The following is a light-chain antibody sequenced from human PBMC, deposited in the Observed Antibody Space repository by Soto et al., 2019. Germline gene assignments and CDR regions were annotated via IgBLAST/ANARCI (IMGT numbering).Light chain of an antibody. Sequence: DIVMTQSPDSLAVSLGERATINCKSSQSVLYSSNNKNYLAWYQQKPGQPPKLLIYWASTRESGIPDRFSGSRFWTYITLTITSLHAEDVAVYYCQQYYSTATVGQGTKVEIK. CDR1: QSVLYSSNNKNY. V-gene: IGKV4-1*01. J-gene: IGKJ1*01. CDR2: WAS. CDR3: QQYYSTAT.